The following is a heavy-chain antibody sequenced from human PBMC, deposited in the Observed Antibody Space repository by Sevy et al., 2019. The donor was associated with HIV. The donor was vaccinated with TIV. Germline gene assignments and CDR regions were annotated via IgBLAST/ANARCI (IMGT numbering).Heavy chain of an antibody. D-gene: IGHD2-15*01. V-gene: IGHV1-18*03. CDR1: GYTFTSYG. Sequence: ASVKVSCKASGYTFTSYGISWVRQAPGQGLEWMGWISAYNGNTNYAQKLQGRVTMTTDKSTSTAYLELRSLRSDGMAVYYCARDKLGVAAILYASGPNWFDPWGQGTLVTVSS. CDR3: ARDKLGVAAILYASGPNWFDP. CDR2: ISAYNGNT. J-gene: IGHJ5*02.